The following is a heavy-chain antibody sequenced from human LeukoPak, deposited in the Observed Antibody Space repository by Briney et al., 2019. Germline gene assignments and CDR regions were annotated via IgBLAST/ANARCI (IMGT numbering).Heavy chain of an antibody. J-gene: IGHJ5*02. CDR2: IYYSGST. Sequence: TSETLCLTCTVSGRPISSYYWSWIRQPPGKGLEWIGYIYYSGSTNYNPSLKSRVTMSVDTSKNQFSLKLSSVTAADTAVYYCARVGIYYDSSSFDPWGQGTLVTVSS. V-gene: IGHV4-59*12. CDR3: ARVGIYYDSSSFDP. D-gene: IGHD3-22*01. CDR1: GRPISSYY.